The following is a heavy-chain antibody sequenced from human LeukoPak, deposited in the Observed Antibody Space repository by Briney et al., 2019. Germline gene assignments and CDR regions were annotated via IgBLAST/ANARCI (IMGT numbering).Heavy chain of an antibody. V-gene: IGHV1-46*01. D-gene: IGHD6-6*01. CDR3: ARTAARRFDY. J-gene: IGHJ4*02. Sequence: ASVKVSCKASGYTFPSYFMHWVRQAQGEGLEWMGIINPTGGSTTYAQKFQGRVTMTRDTSTSTVYMELSSLRSDDTAVYYCARTAARRFDYWGQGTLVTVSS. CDR2: INPTGGST. CDR1: GYTFPSYF.